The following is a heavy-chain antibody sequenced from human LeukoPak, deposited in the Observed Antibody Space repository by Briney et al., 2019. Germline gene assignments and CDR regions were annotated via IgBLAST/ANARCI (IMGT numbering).Heavy chain of an antibody. Sequence: PGGSLRLSCAASGFTFSSYAMHWVRQAPGKGLEWVAVISYDGSNKYYADSVTSRFTISRDNSKNTLYLQMNSLRAEDTAVYYCARDGVATSKEYYYYYGMDVWGQGTTVTVSS. CDR2: ISYDGSNK. CDR1: GFTFSSYA. V-gene: IGHV3-30*04. J-gene: IGHJ6*02. D-gene: IGHD5-12*01. CDR3: ARDGVATSKEYYYYYGMDV.